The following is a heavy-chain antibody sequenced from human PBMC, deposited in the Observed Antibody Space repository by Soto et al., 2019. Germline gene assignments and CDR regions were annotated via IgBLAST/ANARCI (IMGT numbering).Heavy chain of an antibody. Sequence: QVTLKESGPVLVKPTETLTLTCTVSGFSLRNTRMGVSWIRQSPGKALEWLAHIFSNDAKSYSPSLKSRLAISRDISKSQVVLTMTNVAPVDTATYYCARSLYVDYVHWYFDIWGRGTLVTVSS. J-gene: IGHJ2*01. CDR2: IFSNDAK. CDR3: ARSLYVDYVHWYFDI. CDR1: GFSLRNTRMG. D-gene: IGHD4-17*01. V-gene: IGHV2-26*01.